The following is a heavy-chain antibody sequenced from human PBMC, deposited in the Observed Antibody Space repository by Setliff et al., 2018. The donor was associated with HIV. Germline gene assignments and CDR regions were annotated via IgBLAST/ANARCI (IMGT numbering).Heavy chain of an antibody. CDR2: INHSGKT. CDR3: ARGAPLTAFQRLAPRRARFDH. V-gene: IGHV4-34*01. CDR1: GESLSGYY. J-gene: IGHJ4*02. Sequence: PSETLSLTCAVYGESLSGYYWNWIRRPSGKGLEWIGEINHSGKTNYKSSLMSRVSISVDTSKNQFSLKLSSVTASDTALYYCARGAPLTAFQRLAPRRARFDHWGQGTLVTVSS.